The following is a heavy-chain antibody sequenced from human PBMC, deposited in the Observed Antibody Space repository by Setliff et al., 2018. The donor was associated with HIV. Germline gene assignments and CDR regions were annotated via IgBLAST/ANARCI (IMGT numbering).Heavy chain of an antibody. D-gene: IGHD6-13*01. J-gene: IGHJ6*03. CDR3: ARGQSNSWYVKVPYYMAV. V-gene: IGHV3-66*02. CDR2: IYSNANT. Sequence: GGSLRLSCAPSGFTVSSNYMTWVRQAPGKGLEWVSVIYSNANTLYADSVKGRFTSSRDNSKNTLYLQMNNLRAEDTAVYYCARGQSNSWYVKVPYYMAVWGKGTTVTVSS. CDR1: GFTVSSNY.